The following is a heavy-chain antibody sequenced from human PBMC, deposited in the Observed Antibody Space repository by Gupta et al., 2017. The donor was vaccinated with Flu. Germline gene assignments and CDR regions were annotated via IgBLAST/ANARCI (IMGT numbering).Heavy chain of an antibody. D-gene: IGHD5-12*01. V-gene: IGHV3-72*01. CDR2: IKDKGKSYAT. J-gene: IGHJ4*02. CDR1: GFTFSDYY. CDR3: ARAYNTGYHSPGY. Sequence: EVQLVESGGGLVQPGGSLRLSCAASGFTFSDYYMDWVRQAPGKGLEWVGRIKDKGKSYATQYAASVKGRLAISRDDSKNSLYLQMNSLKSEDTAVYYCARAYNTGYHSPGYWGQGALVTVSS.